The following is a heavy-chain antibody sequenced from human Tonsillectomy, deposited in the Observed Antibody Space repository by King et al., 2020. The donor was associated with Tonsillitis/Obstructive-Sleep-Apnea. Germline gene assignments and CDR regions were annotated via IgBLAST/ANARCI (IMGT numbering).Heavy chain of an antibody. CDR3: AGWGNYKKPDY. CDR2: IWYDGSNM. V-gene: IGHV3-33*01. J-gene: IGHJ4*02. D-gene: IGHD3-22*01. CDR1: GFTFSSHG. Sequence: VQLVESGGGVVQPGRSLRLSCAASGFTFSSHGMHWVRQAPGKGLEWVAVIWYDGSNMYYADSVKGRFTISRDNSKNTLYLQMNSLTAEDTAVYYCAGWGNYKKPDYWGQGALVTVSS.